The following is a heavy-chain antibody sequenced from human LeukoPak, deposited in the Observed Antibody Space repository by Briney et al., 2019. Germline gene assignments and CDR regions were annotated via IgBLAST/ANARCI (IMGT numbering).Heavy chain of an antibody. CDR2: INPNSGDT. CDR3: AREESQTGGYDSVWFDP. V-gene: IGHV1-2*02. CDR1: GYTFTGYY. D-gene: IGHD5-12*01. Sequence: GASVKVSCKASGYTFTGYYMHWVRQAPGQGLEWMGWINPNSGDTNYAQKFQGRVTMTRDTSISTAYMELSRLRSDDTAVYYCAREESQTGGYDSVWFDPWGQGTLVTVSS. J-gene: IGHJ5*02.